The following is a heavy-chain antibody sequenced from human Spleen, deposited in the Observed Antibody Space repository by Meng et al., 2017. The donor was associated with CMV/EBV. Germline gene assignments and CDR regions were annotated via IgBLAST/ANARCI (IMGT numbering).Heavy chain of an antibody. CDR3: ARDGAELGNWFDP. CDR2: TYNSGST. CDR1: GASISSGGYY. J-gene: IGHJ5*02. D-gene: IGHD1-26*01. Sequence: SGASISSGGYYWSWIRQYPGKGLEWIGYTYNSGSTYYNPFLKSRVSISVDTSKNQVFLKLSSVTAADTAVYYCARDGAELGNWFDPWGQGTLVTVSS. V-gene: IGHV4-31*02.